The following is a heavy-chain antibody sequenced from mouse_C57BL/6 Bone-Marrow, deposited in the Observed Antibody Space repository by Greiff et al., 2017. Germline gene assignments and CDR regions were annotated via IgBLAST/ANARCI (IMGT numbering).Heavy chain of an antibody. Sequence: VQLQQSGPGLVQPSQSLSITCTVSGFSLTSYGVHWVRQSPGKGLEWLGVIWSGGSTDYNAAFISRLSISKDNSKSQVFFKMNSLQADDTGIYYCARNSPYGNYVDYAMDYWGQGTSVTVSS. CDR2: IWSGGST. V-gene: IGHV2-2*01. D-gene: IGHD2-1*01. J-gene: IGHJ4*01. CDR3: ARNSPYGNYVDYAMDY. CDR1: GFSLTSYG.